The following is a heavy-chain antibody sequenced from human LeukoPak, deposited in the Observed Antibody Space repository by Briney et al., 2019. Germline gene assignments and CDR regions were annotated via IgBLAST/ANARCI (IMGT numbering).Heavy chain of an antibody. CDR2: INNDGSSI. CDR3: AGVDTDTSGYYFDY. Sequence: GGSLRLSCAASGFTFSSYWMHWVRQAPGKGLVWVSRINNDGSSISYADSVKGRFTIPRDNAKNTLYLQMNSLSAEDTALYYCAGVDTDTSGYYFDYWGQGTLVTVSS. J-gene: IGHJ4*02. CDR1: GFTFSSYW. V-gene: IGHV3-74*01. D-gene: IGHD6-19*01.